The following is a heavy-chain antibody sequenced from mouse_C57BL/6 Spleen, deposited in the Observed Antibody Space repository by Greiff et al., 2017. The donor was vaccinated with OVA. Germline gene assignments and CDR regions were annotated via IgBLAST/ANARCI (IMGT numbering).Heavy chain of an antibody. Sequence: QVQLKESGPELVKPGASVKISCKASGYSFTSYYIHWVKQRPGQGLEWIGWIYPGSGNTKYNEKFKGKATLTADTSSSTAYMQLSSLTSEDSAVYYCASYGNYDYFDYWGQGTTLTVSS. CDR2: IYPGSGNT. CDR3: ASYGNYDYFDY. V-gene: IGHV1-66*01. D-gene: IGHD2-1*01. CDR1: GYSFTSYY. J-gene: IGHJ2*01.